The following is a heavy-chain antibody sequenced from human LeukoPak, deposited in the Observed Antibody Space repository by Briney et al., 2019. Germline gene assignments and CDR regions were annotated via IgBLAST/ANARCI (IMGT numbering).Heavy chain of an antibody. CDR2: IHYNGTS. D-gene: IGHD3-9*01. CDR1: GVSISSGGYF. V-gene: IGHV4-31*03. CDR3: AREVRDFDISTGYSDYRYFDL. Sequence: PSETLSLTCTVSGVSISSGGYFWTWVRQHPVKGLEWIGFIHYNGTSRFNPSLESRISMSVDTSRRRFCLKLKSVTVADAAIYCCAREVRDFDISTGYSDYRYFDLWGRGTRVTVSS. J-gene: IGHJ2*01.